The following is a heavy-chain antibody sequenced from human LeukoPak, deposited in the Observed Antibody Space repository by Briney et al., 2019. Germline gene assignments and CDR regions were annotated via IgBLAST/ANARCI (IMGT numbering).Heavy chain of an antibody. CDR1: GFTFSDYW. J-gene: IGHJ4*02. Sequence: GGSLRLSCVVSGFTFSDYWMIWVRQAPGKGLGWVASIKQDGREIYYVDSVKGRFTVSRDNTKNTLFLQMNSLRADDTAVYYCAKSTRWSSEYWGQGTLVTVSS. CDR2: IKQDGREI. D-gene: IGHD2-15*01. V-gene: IGHV3-7*01. CDR3: AKSTRWSSEY.